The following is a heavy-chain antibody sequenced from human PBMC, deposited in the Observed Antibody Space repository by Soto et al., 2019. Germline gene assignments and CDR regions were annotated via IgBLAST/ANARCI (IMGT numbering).Heavy chain of an antibody. Sequence: PGGSLRLSCAASGFTFSSYGMHWVRQAPGKGLEWVAVIWYDGSNKYYADSVKGRFTISRDNSKNTLYLQMNSLRAEDTAVYYCAREDSIAVAGTGEYFQHWGQGTLVTVSS. V-gene: IGHV3-33*01. CDR1: GFTFSSYG. CDR2: IWYDGSNK. CDR3: AREDSIAVAGTGEYFQH. D-gene: IGHD6-19*01. J-gene: IGHJ1*01.